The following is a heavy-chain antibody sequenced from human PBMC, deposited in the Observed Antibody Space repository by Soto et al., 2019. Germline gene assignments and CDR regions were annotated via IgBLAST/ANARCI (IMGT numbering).Heavy chain of an antibody. CDR3: ARDVAYGDYEGRGY. CDR1: GFTFSDHY. D-gene: IGHD4-17*01. J-gene: IGHJ4*02. CDR2: TRNKANSYTT. V-gene: IGHV3-72*01. Sequence: GGSLRLSCAASGFTFSDHYMDWVRQAPGKGLEWVGRTRNKANSYTTEYAASVKGRFTISRDDSKNSLYLQMNSLKTEDTAVYYCARDVAYGDYEGRGYWGQGTLVTVSS.